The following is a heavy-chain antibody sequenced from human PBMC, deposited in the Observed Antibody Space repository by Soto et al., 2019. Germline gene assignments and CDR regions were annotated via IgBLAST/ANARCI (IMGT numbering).Heavy chain of an antibody. Sequence: ASVKVSCKASGYTFTSYAIHWVRQAPGQRLEWMGWINAGNGYTQYSQNFQGRVTITRDTSASTVYMDLSSLRSEDTAVYSCARDGDRLIWAGVPRFYFDFWGQGTLVTVSS. V-gene: IGHV1-3*01. J-gene: IGHJ4*02. CDR1: GYTFTSYA. CDR3: ARDGDRLIWAGVPRFYFDF. D-gene: IGHD3-10*01. CDR2: INAGNGYT.